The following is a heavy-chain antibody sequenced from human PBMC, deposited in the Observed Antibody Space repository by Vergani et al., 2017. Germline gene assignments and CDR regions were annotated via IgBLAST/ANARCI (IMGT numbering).Heavy chain of an antibody. CDR1: GFSLTTRGVA. J-gene: IGHJ4*02. CDR2: VFWDDDK. CDR3: THRPDCSVGHCYDDD. Sequence: QITLKESGPTLVKPTQTLTLTCTFSGFSLTTRGVAVGWIRQPPAKALEWLAIVFWDDDKRNSPSLGNRVSITRDTSTNHVVLTMTNIDPVDTATYYCTHRPDCSVGHCYDDDWGQGTLVTVSS. V-gene: IGHV2-5*02. D-gene: IGHD2-15*01.